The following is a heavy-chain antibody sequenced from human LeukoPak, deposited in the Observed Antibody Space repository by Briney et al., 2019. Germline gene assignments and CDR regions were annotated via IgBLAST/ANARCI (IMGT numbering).Heavy chain of an antibody. CDR3: AHSPKTTYCSSTSCLYYFDY. CDR2: IYWNDDK. V-gene: IGHV2-5*01. CDR1: GGSISSGGYY. D-gene: IGHD2-2*01. J-gene: IGHJ4*02. Sequence: QTLSLTCTVSGGSISSGGYYWSWIRQPPGKGLEWLALIYWNDDKRYSPSLESRLTITKDTSKNQVVLTVTNMGPVDTATYYCAHSPKTTYCSSTSCLYYFDYWGQGTLVTVSS.